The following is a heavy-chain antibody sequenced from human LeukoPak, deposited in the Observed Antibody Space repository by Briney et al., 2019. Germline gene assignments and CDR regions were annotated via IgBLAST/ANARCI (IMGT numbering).Heavy chain of an antibody. J-gene: IGHJ6*02. CDR2: VSSSSSYI. V-gene: IGHV3-21*01. D-gene: IGHD2-2*01. CDR1: GFTFSSYS. CDR3: SRETFSGSIVVVLAAPYGMDV. Sequence: GGSLRLSCAASGFTFSSYSMNWVRQAPGKGLEWVSSVSSSSSYIYYADSVEGRFTISRDNAKNSLYLQMNSLRAEDTAVYYCSRETFSGSIVVVLAAPYGMDVWGQGTTVTVSS.